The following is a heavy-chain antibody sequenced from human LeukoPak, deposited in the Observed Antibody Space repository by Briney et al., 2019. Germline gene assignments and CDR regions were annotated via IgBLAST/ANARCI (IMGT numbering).Heavy chain of an antibody. V-gene: IGHV3-30-3*01. J-gene: IGHJ4*02. D-gene: IGHD6-13*01. Sequence: GGSLRLSCAASGFTFSSYAMHWVRQAPGKGLEWVAVISYDGSNKYYADSAKGRFTISRDNSKNTLYLQMNSLRAEDTAVYYCARDDRGQQKLFDYWGQGTLVTVSS. CDR3: ARDDRGQQKLFDY. CDR2: ISYDGSNK. CDR1: GFTFSSYA.